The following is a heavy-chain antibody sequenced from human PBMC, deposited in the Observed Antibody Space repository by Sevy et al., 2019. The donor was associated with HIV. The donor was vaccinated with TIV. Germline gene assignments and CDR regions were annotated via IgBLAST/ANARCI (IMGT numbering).Heavy chain of an antibody. Sequence: GGSLRLSCTASGFTFSSYEMNWVHQAPGKGLEWVSYISSSGSTIYYADSVKGRFTISRDNAKNSLYLQMNSLRAEDTAVYYCARGLSSTTPGDWFDPWGQGTLVTVSS. J-gene: IGHJ5*02. CDR1: GFTFSSYE. D-gene: IGHD2-2*01. CDR2: ISSSGSTI. V-gene: IGHV3-48*03. CDR3: ARGLSSTTPGDWFDP.